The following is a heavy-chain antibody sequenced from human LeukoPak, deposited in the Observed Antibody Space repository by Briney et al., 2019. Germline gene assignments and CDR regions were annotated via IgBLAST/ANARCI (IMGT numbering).Heavy chain of an antibody. CDR2: IRQDGSER. CDR3: ARLSTVDFWSPFDY. CDR1: GFTFRNYW. D-gene: IGHD3-3*01. Sequence: GGSLRLSCAASGFTFRNYWMSWVRQAPGKGLEWVANIRQDGSERNYVDSVKGRFTISRDDAKTSLYLHMNSLRAEDTALHYCARLSTVDFWSPFDYWGQGTLVTVSS. V-gene: IGHV3-7*05. J-gene: IGHJ4*02.